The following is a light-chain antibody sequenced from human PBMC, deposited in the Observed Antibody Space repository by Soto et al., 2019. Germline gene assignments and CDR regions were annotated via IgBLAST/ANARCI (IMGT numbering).Light chain of an antibody. Sequence: QSVLTQPPSLSGSPGRRVTISCSGSRSDIGAGFDVHWYQHLPGTAPKLLIYGNTNRPSGVPDRFSGSKSGNTASLSISGLQAEDEADYYCCSHSASYTFVFGTGTKVNVL. CDR2: GNT. CDR3: CSHSASYTFV. V-gene: IGLV1-40*01. J-gene: IGLJ1*01. CDR1: RSDIGAGFD.